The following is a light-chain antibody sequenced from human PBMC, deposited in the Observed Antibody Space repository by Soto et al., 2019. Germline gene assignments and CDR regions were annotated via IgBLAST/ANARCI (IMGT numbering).Light chain of an antibody. CDR2: DAS. CDR3: QQYNNWPRT. J-gene: IGKJ1*01. CDR1: QSISSW. V-gene: IGKV1-5*01. Sequence: DIQMTQSPSTLSGSVGDRVTITCRASQSISSWLAWYQQKPGKAPKLLIYDASSLESGVPSRFSGSGSGTEFTLTISSLQSEDFAVYYCQQYNNWPRTFGQGTKVDIK.